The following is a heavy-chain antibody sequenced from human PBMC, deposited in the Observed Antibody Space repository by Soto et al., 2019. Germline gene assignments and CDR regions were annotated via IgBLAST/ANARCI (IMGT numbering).Heavy chain of an antibody. CDR3: ARGCYGSGSYLDY. CDR1: GGSFSGYY. J-gene: IGHJ4*02. CDR2: INHSGST. V-gene: IGHV4-34*01. D-gene: IGHD3-10*01. Sequence: PSETLSLTCAVYGGSFSGYYWNWIRQPPGKGREWIGEINHSGSTNYNPSLKSRVTISVDTSKNQFSLKLSSVTAADTAVYYCARGCYGSGSYLDYWGQRTLVTVSS.